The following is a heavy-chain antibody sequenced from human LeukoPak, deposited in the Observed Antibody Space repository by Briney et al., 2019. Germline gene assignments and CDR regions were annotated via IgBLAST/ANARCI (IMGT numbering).Heavy chain of an antibody. CDR3: ARMDSSPGSFMDV. D-gene: IGHD6-13*01. J-gene: IGHJ6*03. Sequence: GGSLRLSCAASGFTFDDYGMSWVRQAPGRGLEWVSGINWNGGSTDYADSVKGRFTISRDNAKNSLYLQMNSLRAEDTVSYFCARMDSSPGSFMDVWGKGTTVTVSS. CDR2: INWNGGST. CDR1: GFTFDDYG. V-gene: IGHV3-20*04.